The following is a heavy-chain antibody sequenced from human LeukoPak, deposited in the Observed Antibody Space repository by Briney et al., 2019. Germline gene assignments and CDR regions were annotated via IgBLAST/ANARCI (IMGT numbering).Heavy chain of an antibody. V-gene: IGHV4-34*01. Sequence: SETLSLTCAVYGGSFSGYYWTWIRQPPGKGLEWIGEINHSGSTKYNPSLESRVTISVDTSKNQFSLRLSSVTAADTAVYYCVRGSWAARTDVWGKGTTVTVSS. CDR1: GGSFSGYY. CDR3: VRGSWAARTDV. J-gene: IGHJ6*04. CDR2: INHSGST.